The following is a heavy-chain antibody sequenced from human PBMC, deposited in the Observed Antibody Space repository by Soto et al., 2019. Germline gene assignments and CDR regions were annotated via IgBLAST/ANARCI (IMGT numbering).Heavy chain of an antibody. CDR2: ISAYNGNT. J-gene: IGHJ4*02. CDR1: GYTFTSYG. V-gene: IGHV1-18*01. CDR3: ARGRYGDY. D-gene: IGHD1-1*01. Sequence: QVHLVQSGAEVKKPGASVKVSCKASGYTFTSYGITWVRQAPGQGLEWMGWISAYNGNTDYAQKLQGRVIVTRETSTSTAYMELRSLISDDTAVYYCARGRYGDYWGQGALVTVSS.